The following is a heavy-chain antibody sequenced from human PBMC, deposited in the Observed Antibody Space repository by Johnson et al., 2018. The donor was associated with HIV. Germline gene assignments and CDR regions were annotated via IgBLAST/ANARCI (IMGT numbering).Heavy chain of an antibody. J-gene: IGHJ3*02. CDR1: GFTFDDYG. CDR3: ARDRRYYGSGSYGGAFDI. V-gene: IGHV3-20*04. Sequence: VQLVESGGGVVRPGGSLRLSCAASGFTFDDYGMSWVRQAPGTGLEWVSGINWNGGSTGYADSVKGRFTISRDNAKNSLYLQMNSLRAEDTALYYCARDRRYYGSGSYGGAFDIWGQGTMVTVSS. CDR2: INWNGGST. D-gene: IGHD3-10*01.